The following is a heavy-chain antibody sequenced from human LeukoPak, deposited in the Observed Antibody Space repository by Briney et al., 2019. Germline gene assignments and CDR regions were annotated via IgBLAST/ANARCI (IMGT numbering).Heavy chain of an antibody. Sequence: PSETLSLTCAVYGGSFSGYYWSWIRQPPGKGLEWIGEINHSGSTNYDPSLKSRVTISVDTSKNQFSLKLSSVTAADTAVYYCARSPKYLNWFDPWGQGTLVTVSS. V-gene: IGHV4-34*01. J-gene: IGHJ5*02. CDR2: INHSGST. CDR3: ARSPKYLNWFDP. CDR1: GGSFSGYY. D-gene: IGHD2/OR15-2a*01.